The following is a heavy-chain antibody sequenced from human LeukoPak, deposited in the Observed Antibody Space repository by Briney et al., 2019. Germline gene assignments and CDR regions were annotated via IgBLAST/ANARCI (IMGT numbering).Heavy chain of an antibody. D-gene: IGHD5-18*01. CDR2: ISSSSSYT. J-gene: IGHJ4*02. Sequence: GGSLRLSCAASGFTVSSSSKSWVRQAPGKGLEWVSYISSSSSYTNYADSVKGRFTISRDNAKNSLCLQMNSLRAEDTAVYYCARARGTNYGYNCWGQGTLVTVSS. V-gene: IGHV3-11*05. CDR1: GFTVSSSS. CDR3: ARARGTNYGYNC.